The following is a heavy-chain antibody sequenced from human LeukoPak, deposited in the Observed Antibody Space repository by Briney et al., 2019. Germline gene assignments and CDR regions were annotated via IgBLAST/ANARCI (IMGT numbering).Heavy chain of an antibody. D-gene: IGHD2-15*01. J-gene: IGHJ4*02. V-gene: IGHV3-21*05. CDR1: GFTFSSYN. CDR2: ISASTTLK. CDR3: GVDGGY. Sequence: GGSLRLSCAASGFTFSSYNMNWVRQAPGKGLEWVSYISASTTLKYYADSVKCRVTISRDNADDSLYLQMNSLRAEDTAVYYCGVDGGYWGQGTLVTVSS.